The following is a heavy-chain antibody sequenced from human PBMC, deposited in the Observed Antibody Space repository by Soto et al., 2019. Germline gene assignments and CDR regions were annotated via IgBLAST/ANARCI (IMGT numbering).Heavy chain of an antibody. CDR1: GFTFSSYA. D-gene: IGHD6-13*01. CDR2: ISGSGGST. J-gene: IGHJ4*02. V-gene: IGHV3-23*01. Sequence: EVQLLESGGGLVQPGGSLRLSCAASGFTFSSYAMSWVRQAPGKWLEWVSAISGSGGSTYYADSVKGRFTISRDNSKNTLYLQMKSLRAEDTAVYYCANPPIAAAGRDFDYWGQGTLVTVSS. CDR3: ANPPIAAAGRDFDY.